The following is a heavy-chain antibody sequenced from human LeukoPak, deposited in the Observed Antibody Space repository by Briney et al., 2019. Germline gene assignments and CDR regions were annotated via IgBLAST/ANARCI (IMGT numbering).Heavy chain of an antibody. CDR2: IKQDGSEK. Sequence: PGGSLRLSCAASGFTFSSYWMSWVRQAPGKGLEWVANIKQDGSEKYYVDSVKGRFTISRDNAKNSLYLQMNSLRAEDTAVYYCARRFWSGYPKRIYYFDYWGQGTLVTVSS. CDR1: GFTFSSYW. CDR3: ARRFWSGYPKRIYYFDY. V-gene: IGHV3-7*01. D-gene: IGHD3-3*01. J-gene: IGHJ4*02.